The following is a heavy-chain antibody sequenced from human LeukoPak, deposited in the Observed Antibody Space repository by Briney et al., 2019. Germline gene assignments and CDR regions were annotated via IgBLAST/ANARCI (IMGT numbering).Heavy chain of an antibody. D-gene: IGHD6-6*01. CDR3: AREGQQLVPPFDY. J-gene: IGHJ4*02. V-gene: IGHV4-61*02. CDR2: IYVSGGT. CDR1: GSISSGSYY. Sequence: SETLSLTCTVSGSISSGSYYWSWIRQPAGKGLEWIGRIYVSGGTNYNPSLESRVTISVDTSKNQFSLQLTSLTAADTAVYYCAREGQQLVPPFDYWGQGTLVTVSS.